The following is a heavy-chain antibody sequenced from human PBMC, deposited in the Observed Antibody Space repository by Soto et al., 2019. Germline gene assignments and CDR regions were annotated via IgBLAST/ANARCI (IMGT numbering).Heavy chain of an antibody. Sequence: SETLSLTCGVYGESLTGYYWTWIRQPPGKGLEWIGEIHFSGSTSYNPSLKSRVNMSIDLSKNQFSLRLSSVTAADTAVYYCARGLGATDYWGQGTLVTVSS. CDR2: IHFSGST. CDR1: GESLTGYY. D-gene: IGHD2-15*01. J-gene: IGHJ4*02. CDR3: ARGLGATDY. V-gene: IGHV4-34*01.